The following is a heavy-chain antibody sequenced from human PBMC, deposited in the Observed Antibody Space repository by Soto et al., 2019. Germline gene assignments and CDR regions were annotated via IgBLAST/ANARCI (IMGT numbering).Heavy chain of an antibody. D-gene: IGHD2-15*01. CDR1: GFTFSNYV. J-gene: IGHJ6*02. Sequence: QVQLVESGGGVVQPGRSLRLSCAASGFTFSNYVMYWVRQAPGKGLEWVAVISYDGNNKYYADSVKGRFTISRDNSKNTLYLKMNSLRGEDTAVYYCARAGCDGGSCYTLVGLRYGMDVWGQGTTVTVSS. CDR2: ISYDGNNK. V-gene: IGHV3-30-3*01. CDR3: ARAGCDGGSCYTLVGLRYGMDV.